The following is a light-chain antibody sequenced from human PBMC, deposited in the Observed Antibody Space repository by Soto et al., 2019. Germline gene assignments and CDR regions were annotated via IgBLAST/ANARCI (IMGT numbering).Light chain of an antibody. CDR2: GAY. CDR3: QQYNIWPPIT. CDR1: QSVSSN. J-gene: IGKJ5*01. Sequence: VMTQSPATLSVSPGERSTLSYRSSQSVSSNLAWYQQKPGQAPRLLIYGAYTRAAGVPARFSGSGSGTEFTLTITSLQSEDIALYYCQQYNIWPPITFGQGTRLEIK. V-gene: IGKV3-15*01.